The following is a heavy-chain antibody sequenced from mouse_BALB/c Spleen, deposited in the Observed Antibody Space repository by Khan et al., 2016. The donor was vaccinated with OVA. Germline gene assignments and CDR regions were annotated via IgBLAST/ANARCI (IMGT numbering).Heavy chain of an antibody. CDR2: NSSGGDYT. CDR3: ASHLTGSFAY. V-gene: IGHV5-6*01. D-gene: IGHD4-1*01. Sequence: EVELVESGGDLVKPGGSLKLSCAASGFTFSSYSMSWVRQTPDKRLEWVASNSSGGDYTYYPDIVKGRFTIFRDNAKNTLYLVMSSLKSEATAMYYCASHLTGSFAYWGQGTLVTVSA. CDR1: GFTFSSYS. J-gene: IGHJ3*01.